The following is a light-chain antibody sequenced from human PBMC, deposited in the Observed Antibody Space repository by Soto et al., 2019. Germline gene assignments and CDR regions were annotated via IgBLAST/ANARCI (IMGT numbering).Light chain of an antibody. J-gene: IGKJ1*01. V-gene: IGKV3-11*01. Sequence: EIVLTQSPATLSLSPGERATLSCRASQSVSSYLAWYQQKPGQAPRLLIYDASNRATGIPARFSGSGSGTDFTLTISSLEPEDVAFYCCQQRSNWPGTFGEGTKVEIK. CDR1: QSVSSY. CDR3: QQRSNWPGT. CDR2: DAS.